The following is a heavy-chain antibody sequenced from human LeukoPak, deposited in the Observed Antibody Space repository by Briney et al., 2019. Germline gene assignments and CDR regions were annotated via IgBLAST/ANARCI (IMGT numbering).Heavy chain of an antibody. Sequence: ASVKVSCKVSGYTLTELSMHWVRQAPGKGLEWMGGFDPEDGETIYAQKFQGRVTMTEDTSTVTAYMELSSLRSEDTAVYYCATDPGAGTTAFLAFDIWGQGTMVTVSS. CDR1: GYTLTELS. D-gene: IGHD1-1*01. J-gene: IGHJ3*02. V-gene: IGHV1-24*01. CDR3: ATDPGAGTTAFLAFDI. CDR2: FDPEDGET.